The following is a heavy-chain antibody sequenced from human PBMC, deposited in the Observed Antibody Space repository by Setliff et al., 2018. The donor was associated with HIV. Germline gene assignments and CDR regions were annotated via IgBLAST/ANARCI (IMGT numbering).Heavy chain of an antibody. V-gene: IGHV1-2*02. CDR3: ARENLVPNWLDP. Sequence: ASVKVSCKASGYPFHARYIHWLRQAPGQAPEWMGCIHPNSGDTNFAQAFQERVTLTRDASITTAYMELSGLTSKDTAIYFCARENLVPNWLDPWGQGTLVTVSS. CDR2: IHPNSGDT. D-gene: IGHD6-6*01. CDR1: GYPFHARY. J-gene: IGHJ5*02.